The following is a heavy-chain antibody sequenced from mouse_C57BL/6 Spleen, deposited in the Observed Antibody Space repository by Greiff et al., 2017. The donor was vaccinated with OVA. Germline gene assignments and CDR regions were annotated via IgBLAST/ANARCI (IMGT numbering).Heavy chain of an antibody. D-gene: IGHD3-1*01. V-gene: IGHV1-50*01. Sequence: QVQLQQPGAELVKPGASVKLSCKASGYTFTSYWMQSVKQRPGQGLEWIGEIDPSDSYTNYNQKFKGKATLTVDTSSSTAYMQLSSLTSEDSAVYYCARWARGYAMDYWGQGTSVTVSS. CDR1: GYTFTSYW. CDR3: ARWARGYAMDY. J-gene: IGHJ4*01. CDR2: IDPSDSYT.